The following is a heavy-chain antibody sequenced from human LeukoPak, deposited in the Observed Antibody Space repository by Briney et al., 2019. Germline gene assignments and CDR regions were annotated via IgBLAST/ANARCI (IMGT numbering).Heavy chain of an antibody. CDR1: GFTFSGYW. CDR3: ARDGGGLAY. D-gene: IGHD2-15*01. V-gene: IGHV3-74*01. Sequence: GGSLRLSCVASGFTFSGYWMHWVRQGPGKGLVWVSGINSDGSSTYYADSVKGRFTISRDNAKNTLYLQMNSLRAEDTAVYYCARDGGGLAYWGQGTLVTVSS. CDR2: INSDGSST. J-gene: IGHJ4*02.